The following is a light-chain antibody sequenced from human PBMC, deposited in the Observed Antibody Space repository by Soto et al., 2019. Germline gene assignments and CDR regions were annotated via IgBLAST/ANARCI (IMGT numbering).Light chain of an antibody. V-gene: IGLV4-69*01. CDR1: SGHSSYT. CDR3: QTWGTGPHVV. J-gene: IGLJ2*01. CDR2: VKSDGSH. Sequence: QPVLTQSPSASASLGASVKLTCTLSSGHSSYTIAWHQQQPEKGPRYLMKVKSDGSHIKGDGIPDRFSASSSGAERYLIISSLQSDDEADYYCQTWGTGPHVVFGGGTKVTVL.